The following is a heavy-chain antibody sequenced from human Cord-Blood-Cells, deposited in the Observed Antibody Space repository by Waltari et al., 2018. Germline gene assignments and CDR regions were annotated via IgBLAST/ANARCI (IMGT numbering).Heavy chain of an antibody. D-gene: IGHD3-16*01. CDR2: ISGIGGST. CDR3: ANFGDLVPFVDY. V-gene: IGHV3-23*01. J-gene: IGHJ4*02. Sequence: EVQLLESGGGLVQPGGSLRLSCAASGFTFSSYAMSWVRRAPGKWLGWVSAISGIGGSTYYADSVKGRFTISRDNSKNTLYLQMNSLRAEDTAVYYCANFGDLVPFVDYWGQGTLVTVSS. CDR1: GFTFSSYA.